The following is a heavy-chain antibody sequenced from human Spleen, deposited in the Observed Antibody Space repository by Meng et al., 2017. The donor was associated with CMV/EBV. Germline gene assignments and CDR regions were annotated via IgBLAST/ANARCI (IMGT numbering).Heavy chain of an antibody. D-gene: IGHD3-22*01. CDR3: ARGPSLDSSGYSAYYY. CDR2: INHSGST. CDR1: GGSFSGYY. V-gene: IGHV4-34*01. Sequence: SCAVYGGSFSGYYWSWIRQPPGKGLEWIGKINHSGSTNYNPSLKSRVTISVDTSKNQFSLILSSLTAADTAVYYCARGPSLDSSGYSAYYYWGQGTLVTVSS. J-gene: IGHJ4*02.